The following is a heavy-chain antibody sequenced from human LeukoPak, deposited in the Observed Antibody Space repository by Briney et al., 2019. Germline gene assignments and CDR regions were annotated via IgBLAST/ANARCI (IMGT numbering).Heavy chain of an antibody. J-gene: IGHJ5*02. CDR3: ARAAWNGGGGFDP. Sequence: SETLSLTCAVYNGSFSGYYWSWIRQSPKKGLEWIEEVNHGGDTNYNPSLRSRVTISLDTSKTHFSLNLRSVTAADAAVYNCARAAWNGGGGFDPWGQGTLVTVSS. CDR1: NGSFSGYY. CDR2: VNHGGDT. D-gene: IGHD3-16*01. V-gene: IGHV4-34*01.